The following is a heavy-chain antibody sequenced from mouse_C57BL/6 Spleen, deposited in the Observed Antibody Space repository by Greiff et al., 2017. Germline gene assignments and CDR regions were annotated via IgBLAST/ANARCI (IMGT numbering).Heavy chain of an antibody. V-gene: IGHV1-69*01. Sequence: QVQLQQPGAELVMPGASVKLSCKASGYTFTSYWMHWVKQRPGQGLEWIGEIDPSDSYTNYNQKFKGKSTLTVDKSSSTAYMQLSSLTSEDSAVYYCARRSAGDYFDYWGQGTTLTVSS. CDR2: IDPSDSYT. CDR1: GYTFTSYW. J-gene: IGHJ2*01. CDR3: ARRSAGDYFDY.